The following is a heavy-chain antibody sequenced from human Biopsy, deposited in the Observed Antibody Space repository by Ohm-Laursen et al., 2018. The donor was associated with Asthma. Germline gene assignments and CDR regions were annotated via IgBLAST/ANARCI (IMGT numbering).Heavy chain of an antibody. V-gene: IGHV3-30-3*01. CDR1: RFTYE. D-gene: IGHD3-10*02. Sequence: SLRLSCAASRFTYEMHWVRQAPGKGLEWVAVISYDGSSIYYADSVKGRFTISRDNSKNTLSLQMNSLTAEDTAVYLCARFVQAEEGVFWGQGTRVTVSP. J-gene: IGHJ4*02. CDR3: ARFVQAEEGVF. CDR2: ISYDGSSI.